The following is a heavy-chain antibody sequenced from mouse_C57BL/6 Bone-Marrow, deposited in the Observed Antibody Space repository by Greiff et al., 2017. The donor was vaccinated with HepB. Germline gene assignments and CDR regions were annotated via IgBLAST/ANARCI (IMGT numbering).Heavy chain of an antibody. V-gene: IGHV5-6*01. Sequence: EVKLMESGGDLVKPGGSLKLSCAASGFTFSSYGMSWVRQTPDKRLEWVATISSGGSYTYYPDSVKGRFTISRDNAKNTLYLQMSSLKSEDTAMYYCARHSNYYYGSSYGAMDYWGQGTSVTVSS. CDR1: GFTFSSYG. J-gene: IGHJ4*01. CDR3: ARHSNYYYGSSYGAMDY. CDR2: ISSGGSYT. D-gene: IGHD1-1*01.